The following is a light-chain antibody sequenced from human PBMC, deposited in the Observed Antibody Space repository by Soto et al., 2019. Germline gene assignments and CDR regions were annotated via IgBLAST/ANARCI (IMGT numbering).Light chain of an antibody. Sequence: QSVLTQPASVSGSPGQSITISCTGSSSDIGAYNYVSWFQQYPGKAPKLIISEVSNRPSGVSNRFSGSKSGNTASLTISGLQAEDEADYYCSSYTSSRAYVFGIGTKVTVL. CDR1: SSDIGAYNY. J-gene: IGLJ1*01. CDR3: SSYTSSRAYV. V-gene: IGLV2-14*01. CDR2: EVS.